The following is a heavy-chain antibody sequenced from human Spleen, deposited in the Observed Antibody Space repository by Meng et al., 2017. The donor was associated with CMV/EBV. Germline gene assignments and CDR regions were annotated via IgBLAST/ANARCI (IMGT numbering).Heavy chain of an antibody. CDR2: IYPGDSDT. D-gene: IGHD3-9*01. V-gene: IGHV5-51*01. Sequence: GESLKISCKGSGYSFASYWIAWVRQMPGKGLEWMGIIYPGDSDTRYSPSFEGQVTISADKSISTAYLQWSSLKASDTAMYYCARQHDWLSRGYFDYWGQGTLVTVSS. CDR1: GYSFASYW. CDR3: ARQHDWLSRGYFDY. J-gene: IGHJ4*02.